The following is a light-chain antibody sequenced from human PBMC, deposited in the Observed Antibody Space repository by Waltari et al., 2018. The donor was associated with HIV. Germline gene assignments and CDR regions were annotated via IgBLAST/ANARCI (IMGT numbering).Light chain of an antibody. J-gene: IGLJ1*01. Sequence: SYVLTQPASVSVAPGQTANVTGGRDNIESTHVHWYQQKAGKAPILVLYDDSDRPSGIPERFSGFNFGNTATLTISRVEAGDEADYYCHVWENSIDEYVFGTGTKVTV. V-gene: IGLV3-21*02. CDR1: NIESTH. CDR2: DDS. CDR3: HVWENSIDEYV.